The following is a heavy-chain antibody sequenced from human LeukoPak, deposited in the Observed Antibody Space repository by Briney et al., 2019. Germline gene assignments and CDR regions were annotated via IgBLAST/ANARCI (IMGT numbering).Heavy chain of an antibody. CDR3: ARAGVAAAGNQPHGNWFDP. Sequence: ASVKVSCKASGYTFTSYYMHWVRQAPGQGLEWMGIINPSGGSTSYAQKFQGRVTMTRDMSTSTVYMELSSLRSEDTAVYYCARAGVAAAGNQPHGNWFDPWGQGTLVTVSS. CDR2: INPSGGST. J-gene: IGHJ5*02. V-gene: IGHV1-46*01. CDR1: GYTFTSYY. D-gene: IGHD6-13*01.